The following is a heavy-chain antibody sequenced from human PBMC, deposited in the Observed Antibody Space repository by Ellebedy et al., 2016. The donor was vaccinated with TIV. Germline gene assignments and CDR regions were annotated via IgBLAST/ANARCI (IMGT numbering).Heavy chain of an antibody. V-gene: IGHV4-39*02. Sequence: SETLSLTCIASNGSIRNSSYYWGWIRQPPGKGLEWMGSIYYSGSPHYNPSLKSRVCISVDTSEHQFSLNLTSVTAADTAVYYCARGIWFNWGAPVPFYYYMYVWGKGTTVTVSS. J-gene: IGHJ6*03. D-gene: IGHD7-27*01. CDR1: NGSIRNSSYY. CDR3: ARGIWFNWGAPVPFYYYMYV. CDR2: IYYSGSP.